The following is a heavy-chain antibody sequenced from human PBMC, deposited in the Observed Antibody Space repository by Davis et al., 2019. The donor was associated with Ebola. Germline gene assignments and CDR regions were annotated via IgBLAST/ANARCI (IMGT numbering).Heavy chain of an antibody. D-gene: IGHD3-10*01. J-gene: IGHJ4*02. CDR3: TTDITMVRGVRLGY. CDR1: GFTFSNAW. CDR2: IKSKTDGGTT. V-gene: IGHV3-15*01. Sequence: PGGSLRLSCAASGFTFSNAWMSWVRQAPGKGLEWVGRIKSKTDGGTTDYAAPVKGRFTISRDDSKNTLYLQMNSLKTEDTAVYYCTTDITMVRGVRLGYWGQGTLVTVSS.